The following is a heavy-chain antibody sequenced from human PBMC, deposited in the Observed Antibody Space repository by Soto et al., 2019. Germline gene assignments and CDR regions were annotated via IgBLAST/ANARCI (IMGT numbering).Heavy chain of an antibody. CDR1: GGIFSNSA. Sequence: QVQLVQSGAEVKKPGSSVTVSCKASGGIFSNSAINWVRQAPGQRLDWMGGIIPIFGTAFYAQKFQCRVTISADESTSPAYMELSSLRSEDTALYYCAGATAGEEPTVNVAARAFDIWGQGTMVTVSS. D-gene: IGHD3-10*01. CDR2: IIPIFGTA. V-gene: IGHV1-69*12. CDR3: AGATAGEEPTVNVAARAFDI. J-gene: IGHJ3*02.